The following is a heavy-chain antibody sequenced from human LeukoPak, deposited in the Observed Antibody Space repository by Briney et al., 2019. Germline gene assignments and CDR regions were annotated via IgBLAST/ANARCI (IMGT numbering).Heavy chain of an antibody. V-gene: IGHV3-23*01. Sequence: PGGSLTLPCAASGLTFSRIAMSWVRQAPGKALEWVSAIRSNGETVYNADSVKGRFTISRDNSRQTLFLQMGSLRVEDTATYYCAKGQELDDGVFDSWGQGTLVTVSS. CDR2: IRSNGETV. J-gene: IGHJ4*02. CDR1: GLTFSRIA. D-gene: IGHD1-1*01. CDR3: AKGQELDDGVFDS.